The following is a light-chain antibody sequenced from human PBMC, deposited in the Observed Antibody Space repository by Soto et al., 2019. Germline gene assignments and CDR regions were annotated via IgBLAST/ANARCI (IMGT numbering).Light chain of an antibody. Sequence: QSALTQPASVSGSPGQSITISCTGTSSDIGNYNYVSWYQHHPGKAPRLMICEVTNRPSGVSNRFSGSKSGNAAFLTISGLQAEDEADYYCSSYTFSSTCCAFGTGTKLTVL. CDR1: SSDIGNYNY. V-gene: IGLV2-14*01. CDR2: EVT. CDR3: SSYTFSSTCCA. J-gene: IGLJ1*01.